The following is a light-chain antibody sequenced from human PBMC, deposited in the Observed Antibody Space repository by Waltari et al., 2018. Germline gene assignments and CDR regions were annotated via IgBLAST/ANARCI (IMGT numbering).Light chain of an antibody. CDR1: SNGVGDYSH. CDR2: EAP. V-gene: IGLV2-8*01. J-gene: IGLJ1*01. Sequence: QSALTQPPSASGSPGQSVTISCTGSSNGVGDYSHVAWYQHRPGSAPKLTLYEAPGRPSGVPYRFSGSTSGNTASLTVSGLQAEDEGDYYCCSSVGGKTYVFGAGTKVTVL. CDR3: CSSVGGKTYV.